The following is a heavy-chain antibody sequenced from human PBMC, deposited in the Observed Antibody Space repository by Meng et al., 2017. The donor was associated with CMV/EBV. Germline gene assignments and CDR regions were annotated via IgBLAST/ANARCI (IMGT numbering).Heavy chain of an antibody. CDR1: GFTFSDYY. Sequence: GESLKISCAASGFTFSDYYMSWIRQAPGKGLEWVSYISSSGSTIYYADSVKGRFTISRDNAKNALYLQMNSLRAEDTAVYYCARGLLRAEYYYGMDVWGQGTTVTVSS. D-gene: IGHD2-15*01. CDR2: ISSSGSTI. V-gene: IGHV3-11*01. CDR3: ARGLLRAEYYYGMDV. J-gene: IGHJ6*02.